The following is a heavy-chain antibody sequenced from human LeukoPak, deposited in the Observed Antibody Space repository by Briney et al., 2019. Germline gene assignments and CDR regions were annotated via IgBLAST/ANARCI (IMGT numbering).Heavy chain of an antibody. V-gene: IGHV1-46*01. CDR3: ARGNYDYVWGSYLHLDY. CDR1: GYTFVTYY. Sequence: ASVKVSCKASGYTFVTYYIYWVRQAPGQGLEWVGIINPRDDSKFYAQKFQGRVTMTRDTSTSAVYMELSSLRSEDTAVYYCARGNYDYVWGSYLHLDYWGQGTLVTVSS. CDR2: INPRDDSK. D-gene: IGHD3-16*01. J-gene: IGHJ4*02.